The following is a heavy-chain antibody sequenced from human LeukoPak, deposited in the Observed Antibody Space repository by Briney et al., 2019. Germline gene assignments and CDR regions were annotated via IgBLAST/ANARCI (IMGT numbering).Heavy chain of an antibody. Sequence: ASVKVSCKASGYTFTGYYMHWVRQAPEQGLEWMGWINPNSGGTNYAQKFQGRVTMTRDTSISTAYMELSRLRSDDTAVYYCARDPTYYDFWSGYQHYFDYWGQGTLVTVSS. J-gene: IGHJ4*02. V-gene: IGHV1-2*02. CDR3: ARDPTYYDFWSGYQHYFDY. D-gene: IGHD3-3*01. CDR2: INPNSGGT. CDR1: GYTFTGYY.